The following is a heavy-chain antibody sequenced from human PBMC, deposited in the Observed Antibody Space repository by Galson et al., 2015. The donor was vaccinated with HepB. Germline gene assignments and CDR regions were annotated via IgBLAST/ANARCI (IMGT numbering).Heavy chain of an antibody. Sequence: SCKASGYTFTSYGISWVRQAPGQGLEWMGWISAYNGNTNYAQKLQGRVTMTTDTSTSTAYMELRSPRAEDTALYYCAKAVRSGPGSSVDYWGQGTLVTVSS. J-gene: IGHJ4*02. V-gene: IGHV1-18*01. CDR3: AKAVRSGPGSSVDY. CDR1: GYTFTSYG. CDR2: ISAYNGNT. D-gene: IGHD2-15*01.